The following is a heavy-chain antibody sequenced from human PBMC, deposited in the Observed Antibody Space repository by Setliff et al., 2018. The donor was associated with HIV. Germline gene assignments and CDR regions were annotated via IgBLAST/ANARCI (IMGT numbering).Heavy chain of an antibody. CDR2: ISHGGRS. V-gene: IGHV4-34*01. D-gene: IGHD3-22*01. CDR3: ALLEVPLIEGISPAL. Sequence: PSETLSLTCAVDNGSFSEYYWTWVRQPPGKELEWIGEISHGGRSTYNPSLKSRVAISVDTSKNQFSLKLNTVTAADTALYFCALLEVPLIEGISPALWGQGTLVTVSS. CDR1: NGSFSEYY. J-gene: IGHJ4*02.